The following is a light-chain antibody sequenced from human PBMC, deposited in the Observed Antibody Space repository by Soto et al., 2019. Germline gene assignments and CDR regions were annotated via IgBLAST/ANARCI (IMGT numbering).Light chain of an antibody. CDR3: CSYTTSSTYV. J-gene: IGLJ1*01. V-gene: IGLV2-14*01. CDR1: SSDVGTYDD. CDR2: EVT. Sequence: QSVLTQPASVSASRGQSITISCTGTSSDVGTYDDVSWYRQYPGKAPKLLIYEVTNRPSGVSNRFSGSKSGNTASLTISGLQAEDEADYYCCSYTTSSTYVFGRGTKVTV.